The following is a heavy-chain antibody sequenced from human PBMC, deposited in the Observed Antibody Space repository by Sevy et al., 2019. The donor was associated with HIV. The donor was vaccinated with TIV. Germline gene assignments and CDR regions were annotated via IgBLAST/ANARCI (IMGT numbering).Heavy chain of an antibody. V-gene: IGHV3-64D*06. CDR2: ISSNGGST. CDR1: GFTFSSYA. J-gene: IGHJ6*02. Sequence: GGSLRLSCSASGFTFSSYAMHWVRQAPGKGLEYVSAISSNGGSTYYADSVKGRFTISRDNSKNTLYLQMSSLRAEDTAVYYCVKDPNYDFWSCYLLLVGMDVWGQGTTVTVSS. D-gene: IGHD3-3*01. CDR3: VKDPNYDFWSCYLLLVGMDV.